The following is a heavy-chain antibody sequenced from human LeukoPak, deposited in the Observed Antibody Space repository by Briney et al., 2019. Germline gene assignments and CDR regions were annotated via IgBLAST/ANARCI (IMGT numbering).Heavy chain of an antibody. V-gene: IGHV3-21*01. CDR3: AREYYFDSSGYYSS. J-gene: IGHJ5*02. Sequence: GGSLRLSCEASGFTFCSYNMNWVRQAPGKGLEWVSSISSSNSYIYYADSVKGRFTISRDNAKNSLYLQMNSLRAEDTAVYYCAREYYFDSSGYYSSWGQGTLVTVSS. CDR1: GFTFCSYN. D-gene: IGHD3-22*01. CDR2: ISSSNSYI.